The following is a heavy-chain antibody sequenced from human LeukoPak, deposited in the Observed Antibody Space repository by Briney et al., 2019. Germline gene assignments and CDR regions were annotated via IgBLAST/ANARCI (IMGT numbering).Heavy chain of an antibody. V-gene: IGHV3-23*01. CDR3: AKDILRGYSYGYSAFDM. D-gene: IGHD5-18*01. J-gene: IGHJ3*02. CDR2: ISGSGGST. Sequence: PGGCLRLSCAASGITFSSYAMSWVRQAPGKGLEWVSTISGSGGSTYYVDSVKGRFAISRDNSKATVYLQMNSLTAEDTAVYHCAKDILRGYSYGYSAFDMWGQGTMVTVSS. CDR1: GITFSSYA.